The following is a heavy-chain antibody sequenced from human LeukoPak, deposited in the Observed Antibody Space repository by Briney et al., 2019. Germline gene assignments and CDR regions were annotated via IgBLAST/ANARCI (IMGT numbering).Heavy chain of an antibody. CDR1: GGSISSYY. V-gene: IGHV4-4*07. D-gene: IGHD2-21*01. CDR2: IYISGSGST. J-gene: IGHJ4*02. Sequence: SETLSLTCTVSGGSISSYYWSWIRQPAGKGLEWIGRIYISGSGSTNYNPSLKSRVTMSVDTSKNQFSLKLSSVTAADTAVYYCVLFLRYLDYWGQGTLVTVSS. CDR3: VLFLRYLDY.